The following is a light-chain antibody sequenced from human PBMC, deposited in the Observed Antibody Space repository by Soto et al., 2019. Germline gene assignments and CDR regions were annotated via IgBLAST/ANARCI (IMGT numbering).Light chain of an antibody. CDR2: WAS. CDR1: QSILYSSNNKNY. Sequence: DIVMIQSPDSLAVSLGERATINCKSSQSILYSSNNKNYLAWYQQKPGQPPKLLIFWASTRESGVPDRFSGSGSGTDFTLTISGLQAEDVAIYYCQQYYTSPTWTFGQGTKVDIK. CDR3: QQYYTSPTWT. V-gene: IGKV4-1*01. J-gene: IGKJ1*01.